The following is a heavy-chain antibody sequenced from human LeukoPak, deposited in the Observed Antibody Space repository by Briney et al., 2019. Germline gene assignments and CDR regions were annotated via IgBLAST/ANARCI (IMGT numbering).Heavy chain of an antibody. CDR2: IYTSGST. Sequence: SETLPLTCTVSGGSISSYYWSWIRQPAGKGLEWIGRIYTSGSTNYNPSLKSRVTMSVDTSKNQFSLKLSSVTAADTAVYYCARGPPPKYSSGWYDYYYYYYMDVWGKGTTVTVSS. V-gene: IGHV4-4*07. CDR1: GGSISSYY. J-gene: IGHJ6*03. D-gene: IGHD6-19*01. CDR3: ARGPPPKYSSGWYDYYYYYYMDV.